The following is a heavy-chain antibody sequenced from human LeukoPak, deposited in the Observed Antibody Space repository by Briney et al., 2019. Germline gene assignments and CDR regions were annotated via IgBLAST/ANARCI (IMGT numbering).Heavy chain of an antibody. V-gene: IGHV4-4*09. CDR2: IYTSGHA. CDR3: ARLQNSDFWSGYLHNWFDP. Sequence: SETLSLTCTVSGDSISSYYWTWIRQTPGNGLEWIGYIYTSGHANYNPSLKSRVTMSVDTSTNQFSLRLTSAIAADTAVYYCARLQNSDFWSGYLHNWFDPWGQGTLVTVSS. J-gene: IGHJ5*02. D-gene: IGHD3-3*01. CDR1: GDSISSYY.